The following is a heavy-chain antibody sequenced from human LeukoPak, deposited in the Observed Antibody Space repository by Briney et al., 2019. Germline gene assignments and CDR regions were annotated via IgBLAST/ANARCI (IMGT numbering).Heavy chain of an antibody. CDR2: ISGSGGST. D-gene: IGHD2-8*01. CDR1: GFTFSSYG. Sequence: YPGGSLRLSCAASGFTFSSYGMSWVRQAPGKGLEWVSIISGSGGSTYYADSVKGRFTISRDNSKNTLCLQMNSLRAEDTAVYYCAKHSSCMLCPGRFDPWGQGTLVTVSS. J-gene: IGHJ5*02. CDR3: AKHSSCMLCPGRFDP. V-gene: IGHV3-23*01.